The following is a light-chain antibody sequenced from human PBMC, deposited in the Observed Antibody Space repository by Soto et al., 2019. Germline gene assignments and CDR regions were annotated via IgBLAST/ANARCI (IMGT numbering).Light chain of an antibody. J-gene: IGLJ3*02. V-gene: IGLV1-44*01. CDR3: AAWDYSLNGVV. CDR2: TND. Sequence: QPVLTQPPSASGTPGQRVTISCSGSRSNVGDNVVNWYQQLPGATPKVIMYTNDQRPSGVPDRFSGCKSGTSASLAIRVFQCGDDADYYCAAWDYSLNGVVFAGGTKLTV. CDR1: RSNVGDNV.